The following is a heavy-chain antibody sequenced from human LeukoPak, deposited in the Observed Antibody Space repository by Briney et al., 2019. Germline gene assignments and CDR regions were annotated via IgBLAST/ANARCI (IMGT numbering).Heavy chain of an antibody. CDR2: ISYDGSKK. V-gene: IGHV3-30*04. D-gene: IGHD2-21*01. Sequence: PGLSLRLSCAASGFTFSNYAMDWVRQAPGKGLEWVALISYDGSKKDFADSVKGRFTVSRDNSKNTLYLQMYSLTTADTALYYCVRSRGTIPNFDYWGQGTRVTVSS. CDR1: GFTFSNYA. CDR3: VRSRGTIPNFDY. J-gene: IGHJ4*02.